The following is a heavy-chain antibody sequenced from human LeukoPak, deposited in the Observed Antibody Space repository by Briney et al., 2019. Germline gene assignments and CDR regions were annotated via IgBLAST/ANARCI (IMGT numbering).Heavy chain of an antibody. CDR1: GGTFSSYA. D-gene: IGHD5-24*01. J-gene: IGHJ4*02. V-gene: IGHV1-69*06. Sequence: SVKVSCKASGGTFSSYAISWVRQAPGQGLEWMGGIIPIFGTANYAQKFQGRVTITADKPTSTAYMELSSLRSEDTAVYYCAREGVRQRWLLIDYWGQGTLVTVSS. CDR3: AREGVRQRWLLIDY. CDR2: IIPIFGTA.